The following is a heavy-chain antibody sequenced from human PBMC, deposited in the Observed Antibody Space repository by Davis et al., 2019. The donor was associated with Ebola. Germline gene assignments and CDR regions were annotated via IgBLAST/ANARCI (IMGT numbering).Heavy chain of an antibody. CDR3: ARAVAGLTWTRYCSSTSCKTFNYYYYYMDV. CDR1: GFTFSSYS. Sequence: GESLKISCAASGFTFSSYSMNWVRQAPGKGLEWVSSISSSSSYIYYADSVKGRFTISRDNAKNSLYLQMNSLRAEDTAVYYCARAVAGLTWTRYCSSTSCKTFNYYYYYMDVWGKGTTVTVSS. V-gene: IGHV3-21*01. CDR2: ISSSSSYI. J-gene: IGHJ6*03. D-gene: IGHD2-2*01.